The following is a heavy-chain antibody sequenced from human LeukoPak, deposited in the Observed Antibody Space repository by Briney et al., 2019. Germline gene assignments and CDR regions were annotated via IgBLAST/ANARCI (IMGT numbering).Heavy chain of an antibody. D-gene: IGHD6-19*01. CDR2: ISYDGSNK. CDR3: ASLKLAVAGPFDY. J-gene: IGHJ4*02. Sequence: PGRSLRLSCAASGFTFSSYAMHWVRQAPGKGLEWVAVISYDGSNKYYTDSVKGRFTTSRDNSKNTLYLQMNSLRAEDTAVYYCASLKLAVAGPFDYWGQGTLVTVSS. CDR1: GFTFSSYA. V-gene: IGHV3-30*04.